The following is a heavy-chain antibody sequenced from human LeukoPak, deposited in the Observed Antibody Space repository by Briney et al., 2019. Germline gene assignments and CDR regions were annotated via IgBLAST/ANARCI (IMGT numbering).Heavy chain of an antibody. CDR1: GFAFSSYS. D-gene: IGHD2-15*01. J-gene: IGHJ2*01. Sequence: GGSLRLSCAASGFAFSSYSMNWVRQAPGKGLEWVSSISSSSSYIYYADSVKGRFTISRDNAKNSLYLQMNSLRAEDTAVYYCARGFLGWLLWYFDLWGRGTLVTVSS. CDR2: ISSSSSYI. V-gene: IGHV3-21*01. CDR3: ARGFLGWLLWYFDL.